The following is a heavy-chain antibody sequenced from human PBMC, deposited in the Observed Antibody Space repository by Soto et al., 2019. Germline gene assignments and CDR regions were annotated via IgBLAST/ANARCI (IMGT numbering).Heavy chain of an antibody. Sequence: QVQLVQSGAEVKKPGASVKVSCKASGYTFTSYDINWVRQATGQGLEWMGWMNPNSGNTGYAQKFQGRVTMTRNTSISTAYMELSSLRSEDTAGYFCASPASNYDFWSGYSFDIWGQGTMVTVSS. D-gene: IGHD3-3*01. CDR1: GYTFTSYD. V-gene: IGHV1-8*01. CDR2: MNPNSGNT. CDR3: ASPASNYDFWSGYSFDI. J-gene: IGHJ3*02.